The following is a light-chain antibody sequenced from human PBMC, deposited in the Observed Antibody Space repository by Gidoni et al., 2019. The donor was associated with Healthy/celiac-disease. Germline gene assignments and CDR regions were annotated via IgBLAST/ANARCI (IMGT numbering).Light chain of an antibody. CDR2: EVS. CDR1: SSDVGGYNY. Sequence: QSALTQPPSASGSHGQAVTISCTGTSSDVGGYNYVSWYQQHPGKAPKLMIYEVSKRPSGVPDRFSGSKSGNTASLTVSGLQAEDAADYYCSSYAGSNNFVFGTGTKVTVL. V-gene: IGLV2-8*01. J-gene: IGLJ1*01. CDR3: SSYAGSNNFV.